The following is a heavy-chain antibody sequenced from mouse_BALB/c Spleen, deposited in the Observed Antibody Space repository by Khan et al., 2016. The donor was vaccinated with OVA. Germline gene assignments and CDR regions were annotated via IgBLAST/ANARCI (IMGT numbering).Heavy chain of an antibody. CDR2: IHYSGST. CDR3: ARRSV. V-gene: IGHV3-2*02. CDR1: GYSITSDYA. J-gene: IGHJ1*01. Sequence: EVQLQESGPGLVKPSQSLTLTCTVTGYSITSDYAWNWIRQFPGSKLEWMGYIHYSGSTSHNPSLKSRISITRDTSKNQFFLQLNSVTTEDTATYYCARRSVWGAGTTVTVSS.